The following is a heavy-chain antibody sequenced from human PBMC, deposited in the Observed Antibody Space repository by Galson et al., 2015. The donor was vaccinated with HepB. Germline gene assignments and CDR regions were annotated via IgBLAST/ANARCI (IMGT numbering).Heavy chain of an antibody. CDR2: ISDSGGRG. D-gene: IGHD6-19*01. V-gene: IGHV3-23*01. CDR3: TRRGSGNYDDY. CDR1: GFDYRSHD. J-gene: IGHJ4*02. Sequence: FLRLACAAPGFDYRSHDMNWVRQTPGEGLEWVPRISDSGGRGYYAASVKGRCTIRRDISKHTLYMDMNNLRVDDTAIYYCTRRGSGNYDDYWGQGMLVTVSS.